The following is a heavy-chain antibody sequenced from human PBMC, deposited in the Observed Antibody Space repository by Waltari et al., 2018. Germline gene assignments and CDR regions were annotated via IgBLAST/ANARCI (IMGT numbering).Heavy chain of an antibody. D-gene: IGHD6-19*01. CDR3: ATSSGWSEYFQH. CDR1: GYTLTELS. Sequence: QVQLVQSGAEVKKPGASVKVSCKVSGYTLTELSMHWVRRAPGKGLEWMGGFDPEDGETSYAQKFQGRVTMTEDTSTDTAYMELSSLRSEDTAVYYCATSSGWSEYFQHWGQGTLVTVSS. CDR2: FDPEDGET. V-gene: IGHV1-24*01. J-gene: IGHJ1*01.